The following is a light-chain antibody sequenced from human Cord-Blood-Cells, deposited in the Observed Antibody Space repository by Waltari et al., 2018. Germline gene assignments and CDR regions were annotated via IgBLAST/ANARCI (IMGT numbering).Light chain of an antibody. J-gene: IGKJ4*01. Sequence: DIQLTKSTSSLSASVGERVTITCRASQSISSYLNWDQQKPGKAPKLLIYAASSLQSGVPSRFSGSGSGTDFTLTISSLQPEDFATYYCQQSYSTPLTFGGGTKVEIK. V-gene: IGKV1-39*01. CDR1: QSISSY. CDR2: AAS. CDR3: QQSYSTPLT.